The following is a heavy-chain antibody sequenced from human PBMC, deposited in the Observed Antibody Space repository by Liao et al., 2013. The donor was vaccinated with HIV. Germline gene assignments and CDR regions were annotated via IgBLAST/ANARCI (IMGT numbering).Heavy chain of an antibody. V-gene: IGHV4-34*01. CDR3: ARGRGTSAFDI. CDR2: IDHSGSS. Sequence: QVQLQQWGAGLLKPSETLSFTCAVYGGSFSDYYWSWIRQSPGKGLEWIGEIDHSGSSNYNPSLKSRVTISVDTSKNQFSLRLSSVTAADTAVYYCARGRGTSAFDIWGQGTMVTVSS. J-gene: IGHJ3*02. CDR1: GGSFSDYY. D-gene: IGHD1-1*01.